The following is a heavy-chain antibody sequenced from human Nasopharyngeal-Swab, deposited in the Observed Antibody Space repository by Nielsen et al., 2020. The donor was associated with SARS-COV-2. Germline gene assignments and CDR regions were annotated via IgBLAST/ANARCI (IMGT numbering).Heavy chain of an antibody. J-gene: IGHJ5*02. CDR1: GYNFPRHW. D-gene: IGHD1-20*01. CDR2: IYPGDSDS. Sequence: SLKVSCKASGYNFPRHWIAWVRQMPGKGLEWMGIIYPGDSDSRYSPSFQGQVTISVDISIRTAYLQWGSLQASDSAMYYCLLAHGANNWLGFGLWGQGTLVTVPS. V-gene: IGHV5-51*01. CDR3: LLAHGANNWLGFGL.